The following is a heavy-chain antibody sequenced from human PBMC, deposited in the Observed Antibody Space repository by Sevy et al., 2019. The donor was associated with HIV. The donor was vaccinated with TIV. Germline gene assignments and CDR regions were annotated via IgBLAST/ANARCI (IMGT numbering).Heavy chain of an antibody. V-gene: IGHV3-74*01. CDR1: GFTFSSYW. Sequence: GGSLRLSCEVSGFTFSSYWMHWVRQAPGKGLVWVSRINSDESSINYADSVKGRFTISRDNAKNTLYLQMEGLRAEDTAVYYCARGDYTDVYYFFDLWGRGTLVTVSS. J-gene: IGHJ2*01. CDR3: ARGDYTDVYYFFDL. CDR2: INSDESSI. D-gene: IGHD3-22*01.